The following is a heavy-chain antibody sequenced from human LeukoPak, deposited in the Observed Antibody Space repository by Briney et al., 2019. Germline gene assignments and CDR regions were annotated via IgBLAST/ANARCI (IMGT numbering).Heavy chain of an antibody. Sequence: SETLSLTCAVYGGSFSGYYWSWIRQPPGKGLEWIGEINHSGSTNYNPSLKSRVTISVDTSKNQFSLKLSSVTAADTAVYYCAPRGYYYGSGSPPPNDAFDIWGQGTMVTVSS. D-gene: IGHD3-10*01. V-gene: IGHV4-34*01. CDR2: INHSGST. J-gene: IGHJ3*02. CDR1: GGSFSGYY. CDR3: APRGYYYGSGSPPPNDAFDI.